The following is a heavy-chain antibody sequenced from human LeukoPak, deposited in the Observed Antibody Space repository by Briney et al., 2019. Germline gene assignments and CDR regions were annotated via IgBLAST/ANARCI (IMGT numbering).Heavy chain of an antibody. V-gene: IGHV3-30*18. CDR1: GFTFSSYG. D-gene: IGHD3-10*01. J-gene: IGHJ4*02. Sequence: PGRSLRLSCAASGFTFSSYGMHWVRQAPGKGLEWVAVISYDGSNKYYADSVKGRFTISRDNSKNTLYLQMNSLRAEDTAVYYCAKRFGEFDYWGQGTLVTVSS. CDR3: AKRFGEFDY. CDR2: ISYDGSNK.